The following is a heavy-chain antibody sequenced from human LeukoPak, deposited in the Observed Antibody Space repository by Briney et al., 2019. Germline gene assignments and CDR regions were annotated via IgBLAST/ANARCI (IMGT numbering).Heavy chain of an antibody. V-gene: IGHV5-10-1*01. CDR2: IDPTDSYT. Sequence: HGEYLKISCKGSGYIFTSYWISWVRQMPGKGLEWMGRIDPTDSYTNYSPSFQGHVTISADKSISTAYLQWSSLKASDTAMYYCARHDGWGTYDYWGQGTLVTVSS. CDR1: GYIFTSYW. CDR3: ARHDGWGTYDY. D-gene: IGHD3-10*01. J-gene: IGHJ4*02.